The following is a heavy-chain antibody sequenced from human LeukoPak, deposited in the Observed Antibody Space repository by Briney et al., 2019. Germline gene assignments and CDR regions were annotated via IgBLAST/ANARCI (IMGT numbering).Heavy chain of an antibody. CDR3: ARDPTDGYNYPGAFDI. J-gene: IGHJ3*02. Sequence: SVKVSCKASGYTFTSYGISWVRQAPGQGLEWMGGIIPIFGTANYAQKFQGRVTITADKSTSTAYMELSSLRSEDTAVYYCARDPTDGYNYPGAFDIWGQGTMVTVSS. CDR2: IIPIFGTA. D-gene: IGHD5-24*01. V-gene: IGHV1-69*06. CDR1: GYTFTSYG.